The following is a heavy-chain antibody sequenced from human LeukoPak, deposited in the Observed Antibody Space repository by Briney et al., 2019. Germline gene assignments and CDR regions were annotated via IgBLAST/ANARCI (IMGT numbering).Heavy chain of an antibody. J-gene: IGHJ4*02. CDR1: GFTFSSYS. Sequence: GGSLRLSCAASGFTFSSYSMNWVRQAPGEGLEWVSSISSSSSYIFYADSVKGRFTISRDNAKNSLYLQMNSLRAEDTAVYYCARDLCLKAIAEAGPNGGGLDYWGQGTLVTVSS. V-gene: IGHV3-21*01. CDR3: ARDLCLKAIAEAGPNGGGLDY. D-gene: IGHD6-19*01. CDR2: ISSSSSYI.